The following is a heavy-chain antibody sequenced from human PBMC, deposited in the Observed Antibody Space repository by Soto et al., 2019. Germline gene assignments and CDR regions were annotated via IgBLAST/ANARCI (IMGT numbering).Heavy chain of an antibody. Sequence: QVQLVQSGAEVKKPGASVKVSCKASGYTFTTYGISWVRQAPGQGLEWMGWINGYNGNTNYAQKLQGRVTMTTDTSTSTAYMELRSLRADDTAGYYCARDPVAGTYFDYWGQGTLVTVSS. D-gene: IGHD6-19*01. CDR2: INGYNGNT. V-gene: IGHV1-18*01. CDR1: GYTFTTYG. CDR3: ARDPVAGTYFDY. J-gene: IGHJ4*02.